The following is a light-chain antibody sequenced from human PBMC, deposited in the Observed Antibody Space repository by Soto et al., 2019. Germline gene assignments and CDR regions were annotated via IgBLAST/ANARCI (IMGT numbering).Light chain of an antibody. CDR2: DTS. J-gene: IGKJ5*01. Sequence: EFVLTQSPGTLSLSPGERATLCVMASQSVSSYLAWYQQKPGQAPRLLIYDTSNRATGIPARFSGSGSGTDFTLTVTSLEPEDFAVYYCQHYGSSLSITFGQGTRLEI. V-gene: IGKV3-20*01. CDR3: QHYGSSLSIT. CDR1: QSVSSY.